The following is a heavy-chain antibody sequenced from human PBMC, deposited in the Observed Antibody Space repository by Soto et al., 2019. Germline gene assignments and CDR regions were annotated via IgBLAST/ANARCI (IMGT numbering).Heavy chain of an antibody. CDR3: ARSRRGYYDSSGYPDFDY. CDR2: IYYSGST. V-gene: IGHV4-31*03. J-gene: IGHJ4*02. Sequence: QVQLQESGPGLVKPSQTLSLTCTVSGGSISSGGYYWSWIRQHPGKGLEWIGYIYYSGSTYYNPSLKRRVTISVDTSKNQFSLKLSSVTAADTAVYYCARSRRGYYDSSGYPDFDYWGQGTLVTVSS. D-gene: IGHD3-22*01. CDR1: GGSISSGGYY.